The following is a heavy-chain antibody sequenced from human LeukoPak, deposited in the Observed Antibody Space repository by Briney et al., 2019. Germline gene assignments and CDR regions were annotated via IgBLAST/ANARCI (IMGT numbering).Heavy chain of an antibody. D-gene: IGHD3-10*01. V-gene: IGHV4-30-4*01. J-gene: IGHJ3*02. Sequence: PSETLSLTCTVSGGSISSGDYYWSWIRQPPGRGLEWIGYIYYSGSTYYNPSLKSRVTISVDTSKNQFSLKLSSVTAADTAVYYCARDSRNYYGSGNYIWAFDIWGQGTMVTVSS. CDR1: GGSISSGDYY. CDR3: ARDSRNYYGSGNYIWAFDI. CDR2: IYYSGST.